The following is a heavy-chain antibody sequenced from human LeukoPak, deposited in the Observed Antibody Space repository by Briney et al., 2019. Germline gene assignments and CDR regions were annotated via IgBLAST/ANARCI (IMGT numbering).Heavy chain of an antibody. D-gene: IGHD3-3*01. J-gene: IGHJ3*02. V-gene: IGHV4-4*07. CDR2: IYTSGST. CDR3: AREGTHGIFGVVLFFDI. CDR1: GGSISSYY. Sequence: SETLSLICTVSGGSISSYYWSWIRQPAGKGLEWIGRIYTSGSTNYNPSLKSRVTMSVDTSKNQFSLKLSSVTAADTAVYYCAREGTHGIFGVVLFFDIWGQGTMVTVSS.